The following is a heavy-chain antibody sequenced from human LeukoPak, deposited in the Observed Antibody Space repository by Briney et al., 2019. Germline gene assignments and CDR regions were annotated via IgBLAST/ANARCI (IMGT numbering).Heavy chain of an antibody. CDR2: ISAYNGNT. Sequence: GASVKVSCKASGYTFTSYGISWVRQAPGQGLEWMGWISAYNGNTNYAQKLQGRVTMTIDTSTSTAYMELRSLRSDDTAVYYCARDRVTTHSYYYGMDVWGQGTTVTVSS. CDR3: ARDRVTTHSYYYGMDV. CDR1: GYTFTSYG. V-gene: IGHV1-18*01. D-gene: IGHD4-17*01. J-gene: IGHJ6*02.